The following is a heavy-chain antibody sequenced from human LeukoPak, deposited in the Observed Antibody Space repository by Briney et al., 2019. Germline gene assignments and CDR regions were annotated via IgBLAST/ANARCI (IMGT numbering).Heavy chain of an antibody. CDR3: ARDSSGYSSGWYYGGVDY. CDR1: GDSISSNSYY. J-gene: IGHJ4*02. V-gene: IGHV4-39*07. CDR2: IYYSGST. Sequence: PSETLSLTCTVSGDSISSNSYYWGWIRQPPGKGLEWIGNIYYSGSTHYNPSLTSRVTISVDTSKNQFSLKLSSVTAADTAVYYCARDSSGYSSGWYYGGVDYWGQGTLVTVSS. D-gene: IGHD6-19*01.